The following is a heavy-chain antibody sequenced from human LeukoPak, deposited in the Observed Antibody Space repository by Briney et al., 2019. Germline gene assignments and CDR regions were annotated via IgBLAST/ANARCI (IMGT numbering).Heavy chain of an antibody. J-gene: IGHJ3*02. CDR2: IFYRGRT. Sequence: SQTLSLTCTVSGGSISSAGHYWSWIRQQPGKGLQWIGYIFYRGRTFYNPSLKSRLNISVDTSTDQFSLKLSSVTAADTAVYYCARVRVPSAENDAFDIWGQGTTVTVSS. CDR3: ARVRVPSAENDAFDI. CDR1: GGSISSAGHY. V-gene: IGHV4-31*03. D-gene: IGHD2-15*01.